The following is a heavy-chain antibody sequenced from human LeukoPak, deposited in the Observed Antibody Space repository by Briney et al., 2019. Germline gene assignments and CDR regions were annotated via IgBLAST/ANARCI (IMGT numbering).Heavy chain of an antibody. Sequence: GGSQRLSCPASGFTFHSYAMSWVGQAPGKGLEWVSAISGSGGSTYYADSVKGRFTISRDNSKNTLYLQMNSLRAEDTAVYYCAKERYYDSSGYYYAAAHFDYWGQGTLVTVSS. CDR3: AKERYYDSSGYYYAAAHFDY. CDR1: GFTFHSYA. J-gene: IGHJ4*02. CDR2: ISGSGGST. V-gene: IGHV3-23*01. D-gene: IGHD3-22*01.